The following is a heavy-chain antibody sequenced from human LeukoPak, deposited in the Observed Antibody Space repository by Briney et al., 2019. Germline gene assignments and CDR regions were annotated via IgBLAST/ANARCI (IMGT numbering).Heavy chain of an antibody. V-gene: IGHV4-4*07. CDR1: GGSISSYY. CDR2: IYTSGST. D-gene: IGHD6-19*01. CDR3: AKVSPFSSGLAAYS. Sequence: SETLSLTCTVSGGSISSYYWSWIRQPAGKGLEWIGRIYTSGSTNYNPSLKSRVTMSVDTSKNQFSLKLSSVTAADTAVYYCAKVSPFSSGLAAYSWGQGTLVTVSS. J-gene: IGHJ4*02.